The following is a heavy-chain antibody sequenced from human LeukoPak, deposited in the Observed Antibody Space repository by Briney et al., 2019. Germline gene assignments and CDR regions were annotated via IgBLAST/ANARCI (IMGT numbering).Heavy chain of an antibody. CDR3: ALFTATVTPFDY. CDR2: IYPGDSDT. Sequence: GESLKISCQGSGYSFTSYWIGWVRQMPGKGLEWMGIIYPGDSDTRYSPSFQGQVTTSADKSISTAYLQWSSRKASDTAMYYCALFTATVTPFDYWGQGTLVTVSS. J-gene: IGHJ4*02. D-gene: IGHD4-17*01. V-gene: IGHV5-51*01. CDR1: GYSFTSYW.